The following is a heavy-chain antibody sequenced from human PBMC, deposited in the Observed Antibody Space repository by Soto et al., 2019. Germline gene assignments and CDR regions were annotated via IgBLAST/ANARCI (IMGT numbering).Heavy chain of an antibody. CDR1: GFTSSYYA. J-gene: IGHJ6*02. V-gene: IGHV3-23*01. Sequence: EVELLESGGGVVQPGGSLRLSCVASGFTSSYYALTWVRQAPGKGRGGVAERRVPAGETFYADSVRGRFTISRDSSKNTLFLQMDSLRAEDTATYFWAKCNGRGAGYYRGMDVWSQGTAVTVSS. CDR2: RRVPAGET. CDR3: AKCNGRGAGYYRGMDV. D-gene: IGHD2-21*01.